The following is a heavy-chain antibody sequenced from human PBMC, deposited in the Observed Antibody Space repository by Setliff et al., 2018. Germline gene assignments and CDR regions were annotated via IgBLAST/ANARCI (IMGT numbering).Heavy chain of an antibody. V-gene: IGHV5-51*01. Sequence: GKSLKISCQGSGYTFTNYWLGWVRQMPGKGLEWMGILKHGDSGIRHSPSFHGQVTLSADTSIATAYLHWTSLKASDTAMYYCVRHPYYDSSGYYSYFDYWGQGALVTVSS. D-gene: IGHD3-22*01. CDR3: VRHPYYDSSGYYSYFDY. J-gene: IGHJ4*02. CDR2: LKHGDSGI. CDR1: GYTFTNYW.